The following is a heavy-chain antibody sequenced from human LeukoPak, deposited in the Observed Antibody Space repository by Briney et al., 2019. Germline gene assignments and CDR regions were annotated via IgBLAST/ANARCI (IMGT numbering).Heavy chain of an antibody. J-gene: IGHJ4*02. CDR2: IYSGGST. Sequence: GGSLRLSCAASGFTVSSNYMSWVRQAPGKGLEWVSVIYSGGSTYYADSVKGRFTISRDNAKNSLYLQMNSLRAEDTAVYYCAKGGSQHSSGWTDWGQGTLVTVSS. CDR1: GFTVSSNY. D-gene: IGHD6-19*01. CDR3: AKGGSQHSSGWTD. V-gene: IGHV3-66*01.